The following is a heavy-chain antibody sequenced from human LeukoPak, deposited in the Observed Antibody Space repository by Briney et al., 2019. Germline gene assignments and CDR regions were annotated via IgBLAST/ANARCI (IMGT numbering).Heavy chain of an antibody. CDR2: ISAYNGNT. Sequence: ASVKVSCKASGYTFTSYGISWVRQAPGQGLEWMGWISAYNGNTNYAQKLQGRVTMTTDTSTSTAYMELRSLRSDDTAVYYCARVSRQWLVPTVFDYWGQGTLVTVSS. CDR3: ARVSRQWLVPTVFDY. CDR1: GYTFTSYG. D-gene: IGHD6-19*01. V-gene: IGHV1-18*01. J-gene: IGHJ4*02.